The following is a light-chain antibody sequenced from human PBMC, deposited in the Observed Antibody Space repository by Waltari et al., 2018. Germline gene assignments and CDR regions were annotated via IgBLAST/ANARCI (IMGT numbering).Light chain of an antibody. CDR3: SSWDDSVIGPV. Sequence: QSVLTQPPSASGTPGQRVTISCSGSSSNIGGKTVNWYQQHPGTAPNLLIFSNNQRPSGVPDRFSGSKSGTSASLAISGLLSEDEADYYCSSWDDSVIGPVFGGGTKLTVL. V-gene: IGLV1-44*01. J-gene: IGLJ2*01. CDR2: SNN. CDR1: SSNIGGKT.